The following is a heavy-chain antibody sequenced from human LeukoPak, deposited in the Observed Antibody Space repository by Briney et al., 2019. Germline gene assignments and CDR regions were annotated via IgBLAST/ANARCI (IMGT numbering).Heavy chain of an antibody. V-gene: IGHV1-8*01. Sequence: ASVKVSCKASGDSFSTYDFNWVRQAAGQGLEWMGWMNPNSGDTGYAQNFQGRLTLTRDTSVNTAFMEVSSLTSEDAALYYCATSLPGNNTLSNWGQGTLITVSS. CDR2: MNPNSGDT. CDR3: ATSLPGNNTLSN. D-gene: IGHD5-24*01. J-gene: IGHJ4*02. CDR1: GDSFSTYD.